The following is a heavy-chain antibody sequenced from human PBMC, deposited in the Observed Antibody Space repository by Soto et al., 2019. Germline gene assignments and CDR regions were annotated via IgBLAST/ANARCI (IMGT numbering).Heavy chain of an antibody. V-gene: IGHV3-33*01. CDR3: ARDGIGGTVFRGFCDY. CDR1: GSIFSGDG. D-gene: IGHD1-7*01. J-gene: IGHJ4*02. Sequence: QKYLVESGGGVVQPGGSLRLSCVASGSIFSGDGMHWVRQAPGKGLEWVAVIWSDGSNKYYADSVKGRFTISRDNSKNMLYLQMDSLRAEDTAVYYCARDGIGGTVFRGFCDYWGQGTLVTVSS. CDR2: IWSDGSNK.